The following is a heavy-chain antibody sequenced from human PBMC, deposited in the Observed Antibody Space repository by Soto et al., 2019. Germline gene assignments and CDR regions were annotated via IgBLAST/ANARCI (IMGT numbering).Heavy chain of an antibody. V-gene: IGHV3-23*01. J-gene: IGHJ4*02. CDR1: GFTFSSYA. CDR3: AKARGTLAYCCCDCYSPKDY. CDR2: ISGSGGST. Sequence: EVQLLESGGGLVQPGGSLRLSCAASGFTFSSYAMSWVRQAPGKGLEWVSAISGSGGSTYYADSVKGRFTIARDNSKNTLYLQMNSLRAEDTAVYYCAKARGTLAYCCCDCYSPKDYWGQGTLVTVSS. D-gene: IGHD2-21*01.